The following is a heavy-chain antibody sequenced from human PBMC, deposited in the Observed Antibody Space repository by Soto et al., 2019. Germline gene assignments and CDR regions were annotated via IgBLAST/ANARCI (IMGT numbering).Heavy chain of an antibody. CDR2: VDPNGGGS. D-gene: IGHD4-17*01. V-gene: IGHV1-2*04. Sequence: ASVKVSCKASGYTFTGYYMHWVRQAPGQGLERMGWVDPNGGGSNSAQKFQGSVTMTWDTSITTAYLDLTRLTTNDTATYFCATWVDYGDFEGFDFWGQGTLVTVSS. CDR3: ATWVDYGDFEGFDF. CDR1: GYTFTGYY. J-gene: IGHJ4*02.